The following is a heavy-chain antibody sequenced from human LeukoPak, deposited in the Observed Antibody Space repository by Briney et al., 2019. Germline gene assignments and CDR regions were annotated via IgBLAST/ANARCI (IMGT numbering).Heavy chain of an antibody. CDR3: AREFRCDYLDY. V-gene: IGHV1-2*02. J-gene: IGHJ4*02. CDR1: GYSFTAYY. Sequence: ASVKVSCKTSGYSFTAYYIHWVRQAPGQGLEYMGWINPHSGDTNYAQKFQARVTMTRDTSITTAYMELTRLRSNDTALYYCAREFRCDYLDYWGQGTLVTVSS. CDR2: INPHSGDT.